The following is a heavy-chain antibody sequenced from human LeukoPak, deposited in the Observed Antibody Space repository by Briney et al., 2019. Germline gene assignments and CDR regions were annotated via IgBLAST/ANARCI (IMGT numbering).Heavy chain of an antibody. V-gene: IGHV5-51*01. CDR1: GYSFTSYW. Sequence: GGSLKISCKGSGYSFTSYWIGWVRQMPGKGLEWMGIIYPGDSDTRYSPSFQGQVTISADKSISTAYLQWSSLKASDTAMYYCARTQNVDTAMVRYYFDYWGQGTLVTVSS. J-gene: IGHJ4*02. CDR3: ARTQNVDTAMVRYYFDY. CDR2: IYPGDSDT. D-gene: IGHD5-18*01.